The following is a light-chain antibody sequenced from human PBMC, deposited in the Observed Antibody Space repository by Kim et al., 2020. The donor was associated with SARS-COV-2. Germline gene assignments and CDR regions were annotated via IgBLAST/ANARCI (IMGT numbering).Light chain of an antibody. J-gene: IGKJ5*01. CDR1: QSVLFSSDNRNY. CDR3: QQYYTTPLA. Sequence: DIVVTQSPDSLPVSLGERATIKCKSSQSVLFSSDNRNYLAWYQQRPGQPPKLLIYWASTRESGVPDRFSGSGSGTDFTLTISSLQAEDVAVYYCQQYYTTPLAFGQGTRLEIK. CDR2: WAS. V-gene: IGKV4-1*01.